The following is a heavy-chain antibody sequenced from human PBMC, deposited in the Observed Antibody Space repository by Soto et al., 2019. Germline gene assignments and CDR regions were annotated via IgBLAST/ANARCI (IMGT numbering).Heavy chain of an antibody. Sequence: PGGSLRLSCAASGFTVSSNYMSWVRQAPGKGLEWVSIIYSGGSTYYADSVKGRFTISRDNSKNTLYLQMNSLRAEDTAVYYCARESIVGDTNTFDYWGQGTLVTVSS. CDR3: ARESIVGDTNTFDY. CDR2: IYSGGST. J-gene: IGHJ4*02. V-gene: IGHV3-66*01. CDR1: GFTVSSNY. D-gene: IGHD1-26*01.